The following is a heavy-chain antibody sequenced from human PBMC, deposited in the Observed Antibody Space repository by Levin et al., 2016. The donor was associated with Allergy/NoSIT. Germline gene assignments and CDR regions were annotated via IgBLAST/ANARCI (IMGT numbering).Heavy chain of an antibody. CDR2: ISGSGGST. Sequence: GESLKISCAASGFTFSSYAMSWVRQAPGKGLEWVSAISGSGGSTYYADSVKGRFTISRDNSKNTLYLQMNSLRAEDTAVYYCAKRKLRFLEWLSYYFDYWGQGTLVTVSS. CDR1: GFTFSSYA. CDR3: AKRKLRFLEWLSYYFDY. V-gene: IGHV3-23*01. D-gene: IGHD3-3*01. J-gene: IGHJ4*02.